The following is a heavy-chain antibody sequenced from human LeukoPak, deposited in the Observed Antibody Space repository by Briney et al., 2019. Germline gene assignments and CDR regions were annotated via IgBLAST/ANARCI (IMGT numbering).Heavy chain of an antibody. J-gene: IGHJ3*02. Sequence: SETLSLTCTVSGYSISSGYYWGWIRQPPGKGLEWIGGILHSGSTYYNPSLKSRVTISADTSKNQFSLKLSSVTAADTAVYYCARLYSGSFHAFDIWGQGTMVTVSS. V-gene: IGHV4-38-2*02. CDR1: GYSISSGYY. CDR3: ARLYSGSFHAFDI. D-gene: IGHD1-26*01. CDR2: ILHSGST.